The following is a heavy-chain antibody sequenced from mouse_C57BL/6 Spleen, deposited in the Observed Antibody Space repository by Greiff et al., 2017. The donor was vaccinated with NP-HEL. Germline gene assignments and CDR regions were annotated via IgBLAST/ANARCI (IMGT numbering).Heavy chain of an antibody. CDR1: GFTFSDYY. CDR3: ARKSSSSYGAWCAY. CDR2: ISNGGGST. V-gene: IGHV5-12*01. Sequence: EVKLVESGGGLVQPGGSLKLSCAASGFTFSDYYMYWVRQTPEKRLEWVAYISNGGGSTYYPDTVKGRFTISRDNAKNTLYLQMSRLKSEDTDMYYCARKSSSSYGAWCAYWGQGTLVTVSA. J-gene: IGHJ3*01. D-gene: IGHD1-1*01.